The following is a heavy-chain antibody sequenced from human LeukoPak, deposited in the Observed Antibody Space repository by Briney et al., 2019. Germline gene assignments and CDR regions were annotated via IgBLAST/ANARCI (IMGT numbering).Heavy chain of an antibody. Sequence: PSETLSLTCTVSGGSISSYYWSWIRQPAGKGLEWIGRIYTSGSTNYNPSLKSRVTMSVDTSKNQFSLKLSSVTAADTAVYYCARDCSSTSCTPLDYWGQGTLVTVSS. V-gene: IGHV4-4*07. CDR3: ARDCSSTSCTPLDY. D-gene: IGHD2-2*01. J-gene: IGHJ4*02. CDR1: GGSISSYY. CDR2: IYTSGST.